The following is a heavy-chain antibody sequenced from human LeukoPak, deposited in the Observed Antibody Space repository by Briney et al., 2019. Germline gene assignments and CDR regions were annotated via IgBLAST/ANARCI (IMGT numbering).Heavy chain of an antibody. CDR3: ATLTVRGVINI. Sequence: GGSLRLSCAASGFTFSKAWMKWVRQAPGEGLEWAGHIQRKTDGGTTEYAAPVKGRFTISRDDSKTTLYLQMNSLKTEDTAVYYCATLTVRGVINIWGQGTLVTVSS. D-gene: IGHD3-10*01. V-gene: IGHV3-15*01. CDR1: GFTFSKAW. CDR2: IQRKTDGGTT. J-gene: IGHJ4*02.